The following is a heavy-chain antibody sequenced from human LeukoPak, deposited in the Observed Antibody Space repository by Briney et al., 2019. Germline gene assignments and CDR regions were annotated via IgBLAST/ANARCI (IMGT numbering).Heavy chain of an antibody. CDR1: GGSISSYY. CDR3: ARSLGHCSGTSCYAAFDY. J-gene: IGHJ4*02. D-gene: IGHD2-2*01. CDR2: IYTSGST. Sequence: SETLSLTCTVSGGSISSYYWSWIRQPAGKGLEWIGRIYTSGSTNYNPSLKSRVTMSVDTSTNQFSLKLSSVTAADTAVYYCARSLGHCSGTSCYAAFDYWGQGTLVTVSS. V-gene: IGHV4-4*07.